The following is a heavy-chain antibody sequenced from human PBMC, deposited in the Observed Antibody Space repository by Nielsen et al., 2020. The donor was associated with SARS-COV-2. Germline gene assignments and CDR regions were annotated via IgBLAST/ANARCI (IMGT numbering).Heavy chain of an antibody. CDR3: AREMRLQLWSLDY. V-gene: IGHV3-48*01. CDR1: GFTFSSYS. J-gene: IGHJ4*02. D-gene: IGHD5-18*01. CDR2: ISSSSSTI. Sequence: GESLKISCAASGFTFSSYSMNWVRQAPGKGLEWVSYISSSSSTIYYADSVKGRFTISRDNAKNSLYLQMNSLRAEDTAVYYCAREMRLQLWSLDYWGQGTLVTVSS.